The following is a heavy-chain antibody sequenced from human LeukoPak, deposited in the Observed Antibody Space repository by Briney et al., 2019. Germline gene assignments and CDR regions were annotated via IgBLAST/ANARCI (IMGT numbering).Heavy chain of an antibody. CDR2: IYYSGST. V-gene: IGHV4-31*03. D-gene: IGHD3-3*01. CDR1: GGSISSGGYY. CDR3: ARATTIFGVVTPYYFDY. J-gene: IGHJ4*02. Sequence: SQTLSLTCTVSGGSISSGGYYWSWIRQHPGKGLEWIGYIYYSGSTYYNPSLKSRVTISVNTSKNQFSLKLSSVTAADTAVYYCARATTIFGVVTPYYFDYWGQGTLVTVSS.